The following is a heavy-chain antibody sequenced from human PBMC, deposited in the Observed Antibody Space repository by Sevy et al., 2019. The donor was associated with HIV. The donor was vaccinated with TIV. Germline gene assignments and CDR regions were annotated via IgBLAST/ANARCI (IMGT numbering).Heavy chain of an antibody. Sequence: GGSLRLSCAASGFTFSSYGMHWVRQAPGKGLEWVAVIWYDGSNKYYADSVKGRFTISRDNSKNTLYLQMNSLRAEDTAVYYCARAPGGPYSSSRGRESEVNYYYYYGMDVWGQGTTVTVSS. J-gene: IGHJ6*02. V-gene: IGHV3-33*01. D-gene: IGHD6-13*01. CDR3: ARAPGGPYSSSRGRESEVNYYYYYGMDV. CDR1: GFTFSSYG. CDR2: IWYDGSNK.